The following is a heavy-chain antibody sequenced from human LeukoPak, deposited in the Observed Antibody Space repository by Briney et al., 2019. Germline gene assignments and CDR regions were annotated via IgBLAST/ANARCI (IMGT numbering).Heavy chain of an antibody. CDR3: AKAHGGYSWDY. V-gene: IGHV3-23*01. CDR1: GFTFSSYG. Sequence: GGSLRLSCAASGFTFSSYGMSWVRQAPVKGLEWVSGITGSGGSTYYADSVKGRFTISRDNSKNTLYLQMNSLRAEDTAVYYCAKAHGGYSWDYWGQGTLSPSPQ. D-gene: IGHD5-12*01. CDR2: ITGSGGST. J-gene: IGHJ4*02.